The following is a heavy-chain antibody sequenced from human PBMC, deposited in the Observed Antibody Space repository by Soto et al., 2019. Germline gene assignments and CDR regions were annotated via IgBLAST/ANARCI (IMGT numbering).Heavy chain of an antibody. CDR2: INAGNGNT. V-gene: IGHV1-3*01. D-gene: IGHD3-10*01. J-gene: IGHJ4*02. CDR3: ARDRYMGSGSYNHFDH. Sequence: ASVKVSCKASGYTFTSYTLHWVRQAPGQRLEWMGWINAGNGNTKYSQKFQGRVTITRDTSASTAYMELSSLRSEDTAVYYCARDRYMGSGSYNHFDHWGQGSLVIGSS. CDR1: GYTFTSYT.